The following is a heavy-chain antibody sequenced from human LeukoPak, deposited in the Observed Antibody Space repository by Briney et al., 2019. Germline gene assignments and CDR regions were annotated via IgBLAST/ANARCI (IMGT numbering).Heavy chain of an antibody. CDR3: ARGGYFDWWGAFDI. J-gene: IGHJ3*02. CDR1: GGSISSYY. Sequence: SETLSLTCTVSGGSISSYYWSWIRQPPGKGLEWIGYIYYSGSTNYNPSLKSRVTISVDTSKNQFSLKLSSVTAADTAVYYCARGGYFDWWGAFDIWGQGTMVTVSS. D-gene: IGHD3-9*01. CDR2: IYYSGST. V-gene: IGHV4-59*01.